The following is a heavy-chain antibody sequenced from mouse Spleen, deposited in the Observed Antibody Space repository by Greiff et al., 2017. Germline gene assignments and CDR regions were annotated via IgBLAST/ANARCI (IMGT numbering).Heavy chain of an antibody. CDR3: ASYSNYPYYFDY. D-gene: IGHD2-5*01. CDR2: ISYDGSN. Sequence: EVQVVESGPGLVKPSQSLSLTCSVTGYSITSGYYWNWIRQFPGNKLEWMGYISYDGSNNYNPSLKNRISITRDTSKNQFFLKLNSVTTEDTATYYCASYSNYPYYFDYWGQGTTLTVSS. CDR1: GYSITSGYY. J-gene: IGHJ2*01. V-gene: IGHV3-6*01.